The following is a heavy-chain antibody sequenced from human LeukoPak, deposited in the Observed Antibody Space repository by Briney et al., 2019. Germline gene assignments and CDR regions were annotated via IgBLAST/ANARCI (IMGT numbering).Heavy chain of an antibody. CDR1: GYSFTTYW. D-gene: IGHD3-10*01. V-gene: IGHV5-51*01. J-gene: IGHJ6*02. CDR2: IYPGDSAT. CDR3: ARGTSGTAPHYYYYTMDV. Sequence: GASLKISCKGSGYSFTTYWIGWVRQIPGKGLEWMGIIYPGDSATRSSPSHHSQVTITAANSSTTAYLLWSSRKASATAKYYCARGTSGTAPHYYYYTMDVWGQGTSVTVSS.